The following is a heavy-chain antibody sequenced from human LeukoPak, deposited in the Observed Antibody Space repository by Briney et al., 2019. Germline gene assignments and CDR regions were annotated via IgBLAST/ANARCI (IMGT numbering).Heavy chain of an antibody. CDR1: GFTFSSYG. V-gene: IGHV3-30*18. Sequence: GSLRLSCAASGFTFSSYGMHWVRQAPGKGLEWVAVISYDGSNKYYADSVKGRFTISRDNSKNTLYLQMNSLRAEDTAVYYCAKEDGDDTDYWGQGTLVTVSS. CDR2: ISYDGSNK. D-gene: IGHD4-17*01. CDR3: AKEDGDDTDY. J-gene: IGHJ4*02.